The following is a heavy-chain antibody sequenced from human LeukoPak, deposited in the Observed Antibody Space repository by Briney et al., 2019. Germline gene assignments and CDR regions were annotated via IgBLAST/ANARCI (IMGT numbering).Heavy chain of an antibody. Sequence: GESLKISCAASGFPFSSYVMGWVRQAPGKGLEWVSTIGDTGNTYYADSVRGRFTISRDNSKNTLYLQMNSLRTGDTAMYYCATLGYCTSTSCSLVNWGQGTLVTVSS. CDR1: GFPFSSYV. CDR2: IGDTGNT. CDR3: ATLGYCTSTSCSLVN. V-gene: IGHV3-23*01. D-gene: IGHD2-2*03. J-gene: IGHJ4*02.